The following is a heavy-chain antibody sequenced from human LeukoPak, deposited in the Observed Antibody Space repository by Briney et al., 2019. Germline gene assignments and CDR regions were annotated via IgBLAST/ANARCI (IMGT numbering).Heavy chain of an antibody. V-gene: IGHV3-48*04. CDR2: ISSSSSTI. D-gene: IGHD3-22*01. CDR3: ASAVGFKYYYDSSGGMDV. J-gene: IGHJ6*02. CDR1: GFTFSNYD. Sequence: SGGSLRLSCAASGFTFSNYDMTWVRQAPGKGLEWVSYISSSSSTIYYADSVKGRFTISRDNAKNSLYLQMNSLRAEDTAVYYCASAVGFKYYYDSSGGMDVWGQGTTVTVSS.